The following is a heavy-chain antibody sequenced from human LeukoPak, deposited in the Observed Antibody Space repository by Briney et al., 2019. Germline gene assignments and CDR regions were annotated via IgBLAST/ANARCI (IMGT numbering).Heavy chain of an antibody. V-gene: IGHV4-4*07. J-gene: IGHJ4*02. CDR3: ARDQVAVAGTDY. Sequence: SETLSLTCTASGGSISSYYWSWIRQPAGKGLEWIGRIYTSGSTNYNPSLKSRVTISVDTSKNQFSLKLSSVTAADTAVYYCARDQVAVAGTDYWGQGTLVTVSS. CDR1: GGSISSYY. CDR2: IYTSGST. D-gene: IGHD6-19*01.